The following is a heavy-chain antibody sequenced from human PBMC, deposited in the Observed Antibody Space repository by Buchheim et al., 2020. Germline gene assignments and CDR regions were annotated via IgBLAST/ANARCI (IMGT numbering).Heavy chain of an antibody. CDR1: GFTFDNYV. J-gene: IGHJ4*02. D-gene: IGHD2-2*01. V-gene: IGHV3-23*01. CDR3: AKDRKCSATSCYGGFDY. CDR2: ISAGGPNS. Sequence: EVQLLESGGALIQPGGSLRLSCAASGFTFDNYVLNWVRQAPGKGLEWVSAISAGGPNSYSAESVKGRFTVSRDNSKKMVFFQMESLRAEDTATYFCAKDRKCSATSCYGGFDYWGQGTL.